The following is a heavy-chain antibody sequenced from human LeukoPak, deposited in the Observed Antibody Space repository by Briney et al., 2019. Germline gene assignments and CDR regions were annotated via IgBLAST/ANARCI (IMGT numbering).Heavy chain of an antibody. CDR2: IYYSGST. J-gene: IGHJ4*02. V-gene: IGHV4-38-2*02. CDR3: ARDRLLWFGELDY. Sequence: PSETLSLTCTVSGYSISSGYYWGWIRPPPGKGLEWIGSIYYSGSTYYSPSLKSRVTMSVDTSKNQISLKLRSVTAADTAVYYCARDRLLWFGELDYWGQGTLVIVSS. CDR1: GYSISSGYY. D-gene: IGHD3-10*01.